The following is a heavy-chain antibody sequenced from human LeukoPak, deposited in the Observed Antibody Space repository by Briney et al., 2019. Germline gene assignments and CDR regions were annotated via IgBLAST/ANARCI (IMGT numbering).Heavy chain of an antibody. Sequence: GGSLRLSCAASGFTFSSYGMHWVRQAPGKGLEWVAFIRHYGSNKYYADSVKGRFTISRDNSKNTLYLQMNSLRAEDTAVYYCAKDFLYYDILTGYRDSDAFDIWGQGTMVTVSS. CDR2: IRHYGSNK. V-gene: IGHV3-30*02. D-gene: IGHD3-9*01. J-gene: IGHJ3*02. CDR1: GFTFSSYG. CDR3: AKDFLYYDILTGYRDSDAFDI.